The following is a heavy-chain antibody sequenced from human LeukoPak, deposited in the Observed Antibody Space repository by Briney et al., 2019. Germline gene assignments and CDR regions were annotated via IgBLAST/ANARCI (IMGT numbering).Heavy chain of an antibody. D-gene: IGHD3-3*01. CDR1: GFILSNSY. CDR3: AKLRGWRTHLDN. V-gene: IGHV3-66*02. J-gene: IGHJ4*02. CDR2: IFGGGST. Sequence: GGSLRLSCAASGFILSNSYMTWVSQAPGEGLEWVSIIFGGGSTYYSDSVKGRFTISRDNSNNTAYLQMSSLRVDYTAVYYCAKLRGWRTHLDNWGQGTVVTVSS.